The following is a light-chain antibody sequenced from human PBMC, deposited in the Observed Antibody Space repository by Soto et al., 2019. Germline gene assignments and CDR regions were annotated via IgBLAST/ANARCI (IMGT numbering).Light chain of an antibody. CDR2: DVS. J-gene: IGLJ1*01. Sequence: QLVLTQPASVSGSPGQSITISCTGTSSDIGGYDYVSWYQQHPGEAPKLIFYDVSNRPSGFSNRFSASKSGNTASLTISGLQAEDEADYYCSSYTGSNTRYVFGTGTKLTVL. CDR1: SSDIGGYDY. V-gene: IGLV2-14*03. CDR3: SSYTGSNTRYV.